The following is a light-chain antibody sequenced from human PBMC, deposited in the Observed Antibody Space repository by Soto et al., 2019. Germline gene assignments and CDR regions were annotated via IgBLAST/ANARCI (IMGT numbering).Light chain of an antibody. CDR2: GNY. Sequence: QPVLTQPPSASGTPGQRVSISCSGSSSNIGSEAVNWFQHLPGTTPKLLIYGNYQRPSGVPDRFSGSRSGTSASLAISGLQSEDEADYYCAAWDDSLNAYVFGTGTKLTVL. J-gene: IGLJ1*01. V-gene: IGLV1-44*01. CDR1: SSNIGSEA. CDR3: AAWDDSLNAYV.